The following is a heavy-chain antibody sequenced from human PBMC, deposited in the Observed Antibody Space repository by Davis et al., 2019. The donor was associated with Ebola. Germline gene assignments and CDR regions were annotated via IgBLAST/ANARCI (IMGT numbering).Heavy chain of an antibody. CDR2: ISAYNGNT. D-gene: IGHD2-8*01. CDR3: AGNPSYYCTNGVCSFDY. Sequence: ASVKVSCKASGYTFTSYGISWVRQAPGQGLEWMGWISAYNGNTNYAQKLQGRVTMTTDTSTSTAYMELRSLRSDDTAVYYCAGNPSYYCTNGVCSFDYWGQGTLVTVSS. CDR1: GYTFTSYG. V-gene: IGHV1-18*01. J-gene: IGHJ4*02.